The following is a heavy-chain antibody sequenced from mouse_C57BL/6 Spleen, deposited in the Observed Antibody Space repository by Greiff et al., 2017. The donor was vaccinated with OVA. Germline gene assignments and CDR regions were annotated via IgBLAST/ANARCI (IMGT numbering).Heavy chain of an antibody. D-gene: IGHD4-1*01. V-gene: IGHV1-61*01. J-gene: IGHJ3*01. CDR3: ALTGTGFAY. CDR2: IDPSDSEP. CDR1: GYTFTRYW. Sequence: QVQLQQPGAELVRPGSSVKLSCKASGYTFTRYWMDWVKQRPGQGLEWIGNIDPSDSEPHYYPTFQDKATLTVDKSSSTAYMQLSSLTSEDSAVYYCALTGTGFAYWGQGTLVTVSA.